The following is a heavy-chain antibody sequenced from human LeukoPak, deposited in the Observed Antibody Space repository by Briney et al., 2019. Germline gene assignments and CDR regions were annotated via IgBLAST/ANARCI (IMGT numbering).Heavy chain of an antibody. Sequence: PGGSLRLSCAASGFTFSTYGMYWVRQAPGKGLESNSVKGRFTISRDNPKNTLYLQMGSLRDEDLAVYYCARARVAAKSGYMDVWGTGTTVTISS. CDR3: ARARVAAKSGYMDV. J-gene: IGHJ6*03. V-gene: IGHV3-64*01. D-gene: IGHD2-15*01. CDR1: GFTFSTYG.